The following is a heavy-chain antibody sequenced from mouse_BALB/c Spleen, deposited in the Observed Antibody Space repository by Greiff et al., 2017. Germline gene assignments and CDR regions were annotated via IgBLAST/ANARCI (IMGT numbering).Heavy chain of an antibody. Sequence: VQGVESGPGLVAPSQSLSITCTVSGFSLTSYGVHWVRQPPGKGLEWLGVIWAGGSTNYNSALMSRLSISKDNSKSQVFLKMNSLQTDDTAMYYCARDPITTVGYYFDYWGQGTTLTVSS. CDR3: ARDPITTVGYYFDY. V-gene: IGHV2-9*02. CDR2: IWAGGST. D-gene: IGHD1-1*01. CDR1: GFSLTSYG. J-gene: IGHJ2*01.